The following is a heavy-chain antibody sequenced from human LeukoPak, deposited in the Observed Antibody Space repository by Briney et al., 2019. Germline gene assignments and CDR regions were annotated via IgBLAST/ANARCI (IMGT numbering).Heavy chain of an antibody. CDR1: GYFISSGYY. CDR3: ARAFRGIFGVFEAFDI. Sequence: PSETLSLTCTVSGYFISSGYYWGWIRQPPGKGLQWIGSTHHSGSTYYNPSLKSRVTISEDTSKNQFSLKLSSVTAADTAVYYCARAFRGIFGVFEAFDIWGQGTMVTVSS. J-gene: IGHJ3*02. V-gene: IGHV4-38-2*02. D-gene: IGHD3-3*01. CDR2: THHSGST.